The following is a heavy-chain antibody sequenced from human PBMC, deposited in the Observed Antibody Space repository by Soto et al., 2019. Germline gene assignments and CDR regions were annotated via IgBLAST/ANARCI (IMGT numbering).Heavy chain of an antibody. D-gene: IGHD5-12*01. V-gene: IGHV4-4*07. CDR3: ARGGSYSAYNFAHGIQLWSFDF. CDR2: IFSSGST. J-gene: IGHJ4*02. CDR1: GGSINTFY. Sequence: PSETLSLTCTVSGGSINTFYWSWVRQPAGKGLEWIGRIFSSGSTSFNPSLESRVAMSVDTSKNHFSLNLSSVTAADMAVYYCARGGSYSAYNFAHGIQLWSFDFWGQGALFTVSS.